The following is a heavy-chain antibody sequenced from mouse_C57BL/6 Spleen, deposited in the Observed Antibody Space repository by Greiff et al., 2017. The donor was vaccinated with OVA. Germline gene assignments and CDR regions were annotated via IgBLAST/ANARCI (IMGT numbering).Heavy chain of an antibody. V-gene: IGHV1-52*01. J-gene: IGHJ1*03. CDR2: IDPSDSET. Sequence: VQLQQPGAELVRPGSSVKLSCKASGYTFTSYWMHWVKQRPIQGLEWIGNIDPSDSETHYNQKFKDKATLTVAKSSSTAYMQLSSLTSEDSAVYYWSRYNWDWYFDVGGTGTTVTVPS. D-gene: IGHD4-1*02. CDR1: GYTFTSYW. CDR3: SRYNWDWYFDV.